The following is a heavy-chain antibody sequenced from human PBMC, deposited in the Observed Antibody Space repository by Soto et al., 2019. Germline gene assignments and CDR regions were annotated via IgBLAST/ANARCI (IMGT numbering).Heavy chain of an antibody. Sequence: EVQLVESGGGLVKPGGSLRLSCAASGFTFSSYSMNWVRQAPGKGLEWVSSISTSSSYIYYADSVKGRFTISRDNAKNSLYLQRDSLRAEDTAVYYRSRDQFTGYSSRWGSDWGQGTLVTVSS. J-gene: IGHJ4*02. V-gene: IGHV3-21*01. CDR2: ISTSSSYI. CDR3: SRDQFTGYSSRWGSD. D-gene: IGHD6-13*01. CDR1: GFTFSSYS.